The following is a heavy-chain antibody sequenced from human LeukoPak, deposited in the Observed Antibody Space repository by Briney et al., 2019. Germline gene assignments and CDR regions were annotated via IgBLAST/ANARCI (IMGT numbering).Heavy chain of an antibody. J-gene: IGHJ5*02. D-gene: IGHD3-10*01. Sequence: SETLSLTCTVSGGSISSSSYYWGWIRQPPGKGLEWIGSIYYSGSTYYNPSLKSRVTISVDTSKNQFSLKLSSVTAADTAVYYCARVGHYGSGSYYSYNWFDPWGQGTLVTVSS. CDR2: IYYSGST. V-gene: IGHV4-39*07. CDR3: ARVGHYGSGSYYSYNWFDP. CDR1: GGSISSSSYY.